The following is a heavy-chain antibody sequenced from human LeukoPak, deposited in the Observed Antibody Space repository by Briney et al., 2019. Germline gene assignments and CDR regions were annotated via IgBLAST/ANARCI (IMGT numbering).Heavy chain of an antibody. CDR3: ARGLLYEAFDI. Sequence: GGSLRLSCAASGFTFSSYSMNWVRQAPGKGLEWVSSISSSSSYIYYADSVKGRFTISRDNAKNSLYLQMNSLRAEDMAVYYCARGLLYEAFDIWGQGTMVTVSS. J-gene: IGHJ3*02. D-gene: IGHD3-10*01. CDR2: ISSSSSYI. CDR1: GFTFSSYS. V-gene: IGHV3-21*01.